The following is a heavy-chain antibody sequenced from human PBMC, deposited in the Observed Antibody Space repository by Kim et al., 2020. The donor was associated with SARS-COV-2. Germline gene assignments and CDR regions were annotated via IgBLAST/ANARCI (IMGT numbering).Heavy chain of an antibody. Sequence: SETLSLTCTVSGGSISSGGYYWSWIRQHPGKGLEWIGYIYYSGSTYYNPSLKSRVTISVDTSKNQFSLKLSSVTAADTAVYYCAREGEGDSSSWYLDYWGQGTLVTVSS. CDR1: GGSISSGGYY. J-gene: IGHJ4*02. CDR2: IYYSGST. CDR3: AREGEGDSSSWYLDY. V-gene: IGHV4-31*03. D-gene: IGHD6-13*01.